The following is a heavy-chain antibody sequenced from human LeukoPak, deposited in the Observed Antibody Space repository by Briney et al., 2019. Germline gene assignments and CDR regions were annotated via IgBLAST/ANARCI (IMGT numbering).Heavy chain of an antibody. CDR2: IYYSGST. CDR3: ARKRPHLYSSSWYGFDY. CDR1: GGSISSYY. J-gene: IGHJ4*02. V-gene: IGHV4-4*07. D-gene: IGHD6-13*01. Sequence: SETLSLTCTVSGGSISSYYRSWIRQPAGKGLEWIGSIYYSGSTYYNPSLKSRVTISVDTSKNQFSLKLSSVTAADTAVYYRARKRPHLYSSSWYGFDYWGQGTLVTVSS.